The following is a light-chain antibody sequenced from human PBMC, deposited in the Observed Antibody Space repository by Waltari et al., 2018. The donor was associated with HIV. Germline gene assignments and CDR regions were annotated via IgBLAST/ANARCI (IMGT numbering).Light chain of an antibody. V-gene: IGKV1-39*01. J-gene: IGKJ1*01. CDR3: QQSYSTPSWT. Sequence: DIQLTQSPSSLSASVGDRVTITCRASQTISRYLNWYQQKPGEAPKVLIYATSSLHSGVPSRFSGSVFVTDFTLTISSLQVEDFATYYCQQSYSTPSWTFGQGTKVEMK. CDR1: QTISRY. CDR2: ATS.